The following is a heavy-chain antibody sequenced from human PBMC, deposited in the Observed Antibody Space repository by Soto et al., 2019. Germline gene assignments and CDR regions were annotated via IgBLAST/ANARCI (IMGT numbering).Heavy chain of an antibody. CDR1: GFTFSSYS. V-gene: IGHV3-48*02. CDR3: EKGVHTVLGY. CDR2: ISSSSSTI. J-gene: IGHJ4*02. Sequence: QSGGSLRLSCAASGFTFSSYSMNWVRQAPGKGLEWVSYISSSSSTIYYADSVKGRFTISRDNAKNSLYLQMNSLRDEDTAVYYCEKGVHTVLGYWGQGTLVTVSS. D-gene: IGHD5-18*01.